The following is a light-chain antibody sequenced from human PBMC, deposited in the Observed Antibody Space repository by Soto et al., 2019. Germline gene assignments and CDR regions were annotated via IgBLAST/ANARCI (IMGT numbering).Light chain of an antibody. V-gene: IGKV1-5*01. CDR3: QQYNTYSWT. CDR2: HAS. CDR1: QSISSW. Sequence: DIQMTQFPSTLSASVGGRVTITCRAIQSISSWLAWYQQKPGKAPKILIYHASSLKSGVPSRSSGSGSGTEFTLTISNLQPDDFATYYCQQYNTYSWTFVQGTKVDIK. J-gene: IGKJ1*01.